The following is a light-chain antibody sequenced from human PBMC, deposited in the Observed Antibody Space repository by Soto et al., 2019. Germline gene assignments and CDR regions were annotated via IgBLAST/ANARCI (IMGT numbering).Light chain of an antibody. CDR1: NIGGKS. CDR2: DDT. J-gene: IGLJ2*01. V-gene: IGLV3-21*02. Sequence: SYELTQPPSVSAAPGQTARITCGGNNIGGKSVHWYHQRPGQAPVLVVYDDTARPSGIPERFSGSNSGNTATLTISSVEAGDEAVYYCQVWGTGTDLVVFGGGTKVTVL. CDR3: QVWGTGTDLVV.